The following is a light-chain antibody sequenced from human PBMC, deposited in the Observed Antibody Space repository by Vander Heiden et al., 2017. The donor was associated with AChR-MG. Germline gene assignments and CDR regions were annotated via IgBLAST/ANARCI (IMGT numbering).Light chain of an antibody. Sequence: QSALPQPPSFSGSPDHSVTIACTGTSSDVGGDNYVSWHQQHPGKAPKLMIYDVSKRPSGVPDRFSGSKSGNTAALTISGRQAEDEADYHCCSYAGSYTFEVFGGGTKLTVL. J-gene: IGLJ2*01. CDR3: CSYAGSYTFEV. CDR2: DVS. CDR1: SSDVGGDNY. V-gene: IGLV2-11*01.